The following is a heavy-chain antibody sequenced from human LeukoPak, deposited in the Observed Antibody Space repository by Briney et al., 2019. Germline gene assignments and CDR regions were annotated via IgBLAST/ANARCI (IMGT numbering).Heavy chain of an antibody. CDR2: ISGSGGSI. V-gene: IGHV3-23*01. Sequence: GGSLRLSCAGSGFTFSRHAVTWVRQAPGKRLEWVSTISGSGGSIYYAESVKGRFTISRDNSKNTVYLQKNSLRAEDTAVYYCANDYYGSGSYYNLFGYWGRGTLVTVSS. D-gene: IGHD3-10*01. J-gene: IGHJ4*02. CDR1: GFTFSRHA. CDR3: ANDYYGSGSYYNLFGY.